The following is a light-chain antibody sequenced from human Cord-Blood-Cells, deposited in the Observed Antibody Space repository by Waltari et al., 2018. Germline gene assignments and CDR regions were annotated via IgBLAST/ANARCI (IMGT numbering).Light chain of an antibody. CDR1: GSDVGSYKL. Sequence: QSALTQPASVSGSPGQSITLSCTGTGSDVGSYKLVPWYQQHPGKAPKLMIYEGSKRPSGVSNRFSGSKSGNTASLTISGLQAEDEADYYCCSYAGSSYVVFGGGTKLTVL. J-gene: IGLJ2*01. CDR3: CSYAGSSYVV. CDR2: EGS. V-gene: IGLV2-23*01.